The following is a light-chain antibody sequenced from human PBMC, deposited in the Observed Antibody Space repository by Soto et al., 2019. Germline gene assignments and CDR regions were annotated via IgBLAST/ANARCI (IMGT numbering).Light chain of an antibody. CDR1: SSNIGSNT. CDR2: RNN. Sequence: QSVLTQPPSASGTPGQRVTSSCSGSSSNIGSNTVNWYQQLPVTAPKLLIYRNNHRPSGVPDRFSGSKSGASASLAISGRQSEDDADYYCAAWDDSMNAVVFGGGTKLTV. V-gene: IGLV1-44*01. J-gene: IGLJ2*01. CDR3: AAWDDSMNAVV.